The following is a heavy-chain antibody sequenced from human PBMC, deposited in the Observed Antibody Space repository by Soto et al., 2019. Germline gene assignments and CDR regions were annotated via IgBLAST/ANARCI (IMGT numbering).Heavy chain of an antibody. CDR1: GGSISSYY. CDR2: IYYSGST. Sequence: SETLSLTCTVSGGSISSYYWSWIRQPPGKGLEWIGYIYYSGSTNYNPSLKSRVTISVDTSKNQFSLKLSSVTAADTAVYYCARGHYYDSSGYDYYYGMYVWGQGTTVTVSS. V-gene: IGHV4-59*01. J-gene: IGHJ6*02. CDR3: ARGHYYDSSGYDYYYGMYV. D-gene: IGHD3-22*01.